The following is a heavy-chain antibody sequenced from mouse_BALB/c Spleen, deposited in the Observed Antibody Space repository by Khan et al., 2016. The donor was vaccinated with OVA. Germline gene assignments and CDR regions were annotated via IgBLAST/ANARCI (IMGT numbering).Heavy chain of an antibody. Sequence: EVQGVESGPGLVKPSQSLSLTCTVTGFSITSDYAWTWIRQFPGNKLEWTGFISYSGNTKYNPSLKSRFSIPRDTSKNQCFLQLNSVTTEDTATDDCARVYGGDFDYWGQGTSLTVSS. J-gene: IGHJ2*02. CDR1: GFSITSDYA. V-gene: IGHV3-2*02. D-gene: IGHD1-1*01. CDR2: ISYSGNT. CDR3: ARVYGGDFDY.